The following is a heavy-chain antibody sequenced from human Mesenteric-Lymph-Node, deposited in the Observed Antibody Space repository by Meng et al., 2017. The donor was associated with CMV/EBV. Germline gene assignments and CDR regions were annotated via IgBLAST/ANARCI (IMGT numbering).Heavy chain of an antibody. Sequence: CTVSGASISSGTYYWSWIRQHPGKGLEWIGYIYYSGSTYYNPSLKSRVTISVDTSKNQFSLRLSSVTAADTAVYYCARDLDRNWFDPWSQGTLVTVSS. CDR3: ARDLDRNWFDP. CDR1: GASISSGTYY. J-gene: IGHJ5*02. CDR2: IYYSGST. V-gene: IGHV4-31*03.